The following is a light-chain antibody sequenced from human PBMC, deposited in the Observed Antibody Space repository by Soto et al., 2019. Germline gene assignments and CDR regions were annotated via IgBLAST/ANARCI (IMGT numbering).Light chain of an antibody. CDR1: QGIRND. CDR3: LQDYNYPYT. CDR2: AAS. J-gene: IGKJ2*01. Sequence: AIQMTQSPSSLSASVGDRVTITCRASQGIRNDLGWYQQKPGKAPKLLIYAASSLESGVPSRFSGSGYDTDFTLTISSLQPEDFATYYCLQDYNYPYTFGQGTKLEIK. V-gene: IGKV1-6*01.